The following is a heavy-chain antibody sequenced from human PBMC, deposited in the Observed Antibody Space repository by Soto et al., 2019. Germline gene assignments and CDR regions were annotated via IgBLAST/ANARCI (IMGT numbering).Heavy chain of an antibody. CDR3: ARVIVGATADDAFDI. D-gene: IGHD1-26*01. CDR1: GGTFSIYA. J-gene: IGHJ3*02. Sequence: SVKVSCKASGGTFSIYAISWVRQAPGQGLEWMGGIIPIFGTANYAQKFQGRVTITADESTSTAYMELSSLRSEDTAVYYCARVIVGATADDAFDIWGQGTMVTVSS. CDR2: IIPIFGTA. V-gene: IGHV1-69*13.